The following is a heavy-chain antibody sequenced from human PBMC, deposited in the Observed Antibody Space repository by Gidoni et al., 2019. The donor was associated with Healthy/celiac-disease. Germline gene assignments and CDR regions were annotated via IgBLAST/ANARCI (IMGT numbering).Heavy chain of an antibody. D-gene: IGHD2-15*01. J-gene: IGHJ5*02. CDR2: IIPIFGTA. CDR3: ARRPQYHCSGGSCYSGWFDP. CDR1: GGTFSSYA. V-gene: IGHV1-69*06. Sequence: QVQLVQSGAEVKKPGSSVKVSCKASGGTFSSYAISWVRQAPGQGLEWMGGIIPIFGTANYAQKFQGRVTITADKSTSTAYMELSSLRSEDTAVYYCARRPQYHCSGGSCYSGWFDPWGQGTLVTVSS.